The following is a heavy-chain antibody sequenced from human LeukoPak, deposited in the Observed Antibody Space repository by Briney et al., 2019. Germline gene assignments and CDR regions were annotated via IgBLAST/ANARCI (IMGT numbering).Heavy chain of an antibody. CDR2: LSDXGXSK. CDR1: GFTFSDXA. CDR3: ARVDYGDYGFDY. Sequence: GTSLRLSCAAAGFTFSDXAXXXXRQAPXXXXXXXXILSDXGXSKYYADXXXGXFXISSDNAKNTLYLQMNSLRSEXTAVYYCARVDYGDYGFDYWGQGTLVTVSS. D-gene: IGHD4-17*01. V-gene: IGHV3-30*01. J-gene: IGHJ4*02.